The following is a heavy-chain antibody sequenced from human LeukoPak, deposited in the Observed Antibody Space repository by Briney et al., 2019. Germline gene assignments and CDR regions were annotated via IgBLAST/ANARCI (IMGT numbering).Heavy chain of an antibody. Sequence: GGSLRLSCAASGFTFSSYSMNWVRQAPGKRLEWVSSISSSSSYIYYAGSVKGRFTISRDNAKNSLYLQMNSLRAEDTAVYYCARDSGDSSGYYDFDYWGQGTLVTVSS. CDR1: GFTFSSYS. D-gene: IGHD3-22*01. J-gene: IGHJ4*02. CDR2: ISSSSSYI. V-gene: IGHV3-21*01. CDR3: ARDSGDSSGYYDFDY.